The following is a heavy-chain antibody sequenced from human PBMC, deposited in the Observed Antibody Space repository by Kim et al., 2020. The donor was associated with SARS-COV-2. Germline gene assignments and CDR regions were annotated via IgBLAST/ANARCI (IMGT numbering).Heavy chain of an antibody. CDR1: GFTFSDYY. Sequence: GGSLRLSCAASGFTFSDYYMSWIRQAPGKGLEWVSYISSSSSYTNYADSVKGRFTISRDNAKNSLYLQMNSLRAEDTAVYYCARSSWQFLNWFDPWGQGTLVTVSS. J-gene: IGHJ5*02. CDR3: ARSSWQFLNWFDP. V-gene: IGHV3-11*06. D-gene: IGHD6-13*01. CDR2: ISSSSSYT.